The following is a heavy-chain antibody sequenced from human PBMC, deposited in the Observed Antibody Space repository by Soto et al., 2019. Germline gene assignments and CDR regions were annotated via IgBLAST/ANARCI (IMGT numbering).Heavy chain of an antibody. D-gene: IGHD3-10*01. J-gene: IGHJ6*02. Sequence: QVQLVESGGGVVQPGRSLSLYSAASGFTFSSYGIHWVRQAPGKGLEWVAVIWYDGSNKYYADSVKGRFTISRDNSKNTLYLQMNSLRAEDTAVYYCAREVLVRGIKYHGMDVWGQGTTVTVSS. CDR1: GFTFSSYG. CDR3: AREVLVRGIKYHGMDV. CDR2: IWYDGSNK. V-gene: IGHV3-33*01.